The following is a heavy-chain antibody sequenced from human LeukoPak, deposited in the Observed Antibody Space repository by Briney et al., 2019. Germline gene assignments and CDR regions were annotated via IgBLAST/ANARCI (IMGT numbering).Heavy chain of an antibody. CDR3: ARDGSNSHAFDV. D-gene: IGHD5-24*01. CDR2: IVGDGSYT. CDR1: RFTFNSYW. Sequence: GGSLRLSCAASRFTFNSYWMHWVRQAPGKGLVWVSRIVGDGSYTNYADSVKGRFTISRDNAKNTLFLQMNSLRAEDTGVYYCARDGSNSHAFDVWGLGTMVTVSS. V-gene: IGHV3-74*01. J-gene: IGHJ3*01.